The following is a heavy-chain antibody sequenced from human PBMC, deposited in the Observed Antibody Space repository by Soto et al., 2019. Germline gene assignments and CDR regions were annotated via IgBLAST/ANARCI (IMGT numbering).Heavy chain of an antibody. D-gene: IGHD2-2*03. CDR1: GGSFNGYF. CDR3: ATGIPTSGYRRYMDV. CDR2: VIPMHGSE. Sequence: VQLVQSGAEMKKPGSSVRVSCKASGGSFNGYFITWVRQAPGQGLEWVGRVIPMHGSESHARKFGDRITLTADTLTDEAFLDLMSLQSEDTGVYYCATGIPTSGYRRYMDVGGKGTKVNVSS. J-gene: IGHJ6*03. V-gene: IGHV1-69*08.